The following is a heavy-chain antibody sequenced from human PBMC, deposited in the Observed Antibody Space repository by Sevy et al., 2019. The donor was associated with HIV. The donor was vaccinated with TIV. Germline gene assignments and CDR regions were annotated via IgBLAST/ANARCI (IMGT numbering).Heavy chain of an antibody. J-gene: IGHJ5*02. D-gene: IGHD3-10*01. CDR2: IYHAGNT. CDR3: ASLGITIVRGVNDNWFDP. Sequence: SETLSLTCAVSGYSISSGYYWGWIQQPPGKGLEWIGTIYHAGNTYYNPSLKSRVTISLDTSKNQFSLKLSSVTAADTAVYYCASLGITIVRGVNDNWFDPWGLGTLVTVSS. V-gene: IGHV4-38-2*01. CDR1: GYSISSGYY.